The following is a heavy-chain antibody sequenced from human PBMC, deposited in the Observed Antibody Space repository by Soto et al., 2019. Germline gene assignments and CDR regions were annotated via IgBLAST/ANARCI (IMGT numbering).Heavy chain of an antibody. Sequence: EVQLLESGGGLVQPGGSLRLSCAASGFTFSSYAMSWVRQAPGKGLEWVSAISGSGGSTYYADSVKGRFTISRDNSKNTQYLPMNSLRAEDTAVYYCAKGYSNDYYYYVAVWGNGTTVTVSS. CDR2: ISGSGGST. CDR1: GFTFSSYA. CDR3: AKGYSNDYYYYVAV. D-gene: IGHD4-4*01. J-gene: IGHJ6*03. V-gene: IGHV3-23*01.